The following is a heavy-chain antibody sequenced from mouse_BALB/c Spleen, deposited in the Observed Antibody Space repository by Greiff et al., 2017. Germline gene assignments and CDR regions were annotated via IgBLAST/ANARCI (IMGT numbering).Heavy chain of an antibody. CDR1: GFTFSSFG. D-gene: IGHD2-4*01. V-gene: IGHV5-17*02. CDR2: ISSGSSTI. Sequence: EVQLVESGGGLVQPGGSRKLSCAASGFTFSSFGMHWVRQAPEKGLEWVAYISSGSSTIYYADTVKGRFTISRDNPKNTLFLQMTSLRSEDTAMYYCARSPHDYEGAMDYWGQGTSVTVSS. CDR3: ARSPHDYEGAMDY. J-gene: IGHJ4*01.